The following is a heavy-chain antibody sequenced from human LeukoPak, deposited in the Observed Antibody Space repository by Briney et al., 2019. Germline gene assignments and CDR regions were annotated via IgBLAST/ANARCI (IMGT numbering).Heavy chain of an antibody. CDR3: ARGASYYDILTGYFHFDY. CDR2: IYYSGST. CDR1: GGSISSYY. J-gene: IGHJ4*02. V-gene: IGHV4-59*01. D-gene: IGHD3-9*01. Sequence: SETLSLTCTVSGGSISSYYWSWIRQPPGKGLEWIGYIYYSGSTNYNPSLKSRVTISVDTSKNQFSLKLSSVTAADTAVYYCARGASYYDILTGYFHFDYWGQETLVTVSS.